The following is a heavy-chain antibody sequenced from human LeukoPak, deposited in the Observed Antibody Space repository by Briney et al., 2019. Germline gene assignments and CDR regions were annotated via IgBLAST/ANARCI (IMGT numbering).Heavy chain of an antibody. D-gene: IGHD5-24*01. Sequence: GGSLRLSCAASGFTFSSYGMHWVRQAPGKGLEWVANIKQDGSKKSYVDSVKGRFTISRDNAKNSLYLQMNSLRAEDTAIYYCTRVGYIDEGIDYWGQGTLVTVSS. V-gene: IGHV3-7*04. CDR2: IKQDGSKK. J-gene: IGHJ4*02. CDR3: TRVGYIDEGIDY. CDR1: GFTFSSYG.